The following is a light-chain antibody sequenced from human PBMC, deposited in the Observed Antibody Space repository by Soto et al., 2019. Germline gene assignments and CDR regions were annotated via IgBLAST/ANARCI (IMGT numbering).Light chain of an antibody. CDR3: SSYAGSNNFGVV. V-gene: IGLV2-8*01. J-gene: IGLJ2*01. CDR2: EVS. CDR1: SSDVGGYNY. Sequence: QSALTQPPSASGSPGQSVTISCTGTSSDVGGYNYVSWYQQHPGKAPKLMIYEVSKRPSGVPDRFSGSKSGNTASLTVSGLQAEDEXDYYCSSYAGSNNFGVVFGGGTKLTVL.